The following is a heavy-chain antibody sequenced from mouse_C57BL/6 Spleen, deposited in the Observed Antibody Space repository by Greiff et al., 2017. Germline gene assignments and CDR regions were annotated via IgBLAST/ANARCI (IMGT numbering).Heavy chain of an antibody. Sequence: QVQLQQSGAELVKPGASVKISCKASGYAFSSYWMNWVKQRPGKGLEWIGQIYPGDGDTNYNGKFKGKATLTADKSSSTAYMQLSSLTSEDSAVYFCASYYDYDHWYFDVWGTGTTVTVSS. CDR3: ASYYDYDHWYFDV. V-gene: IGHV1-80*01. CDR2: IYPGDGDT. D-gene: IGHD2-4*01. J-gene: IGHJ1*03. CDR1: GYAFSSYW.